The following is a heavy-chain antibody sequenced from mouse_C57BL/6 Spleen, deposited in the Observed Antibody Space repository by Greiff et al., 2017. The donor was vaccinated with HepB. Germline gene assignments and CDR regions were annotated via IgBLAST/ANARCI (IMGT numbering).Heavy chain of an antibody. Sequence: EVHLVESGPELVKPGASVKMSCKASGYTFTDYNMHWVKQSHGKSLEWIGYINPNNGGTSYNQKFKGKATLTVNKSSSTAYMELRSLTSEDSAVYYCASPSDFDYWGQGTTLTVSS. CDR1: GYTFTDYN. V-gene: IGHV1-22*01. J-gene: IGHJ2*01. CDR2: INPNNGGT. CDR3: ASPSDFDY.